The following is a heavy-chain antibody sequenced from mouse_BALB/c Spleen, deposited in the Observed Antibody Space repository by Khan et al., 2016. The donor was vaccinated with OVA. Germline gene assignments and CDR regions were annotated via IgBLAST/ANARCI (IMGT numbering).Heavy chain of an antibody. D-gene: IGHD2-3*01. Sequence: QVQLKQSGPGLVAPSQSLSITCTVSGFSLTNYGVHWVRQPPGKGLEWLVVIWSDGSTNYNSVLKSRLSISKDNSKSQVFLKMNSLQTEDTAMYYCARWFDGYSSLYAMDYWGQGTSGTVSS. CDR2: IWSDGST. CDR1: GFSLTNYG. J-gene: IGHJ4*01. V-gene: IGHV2-6*02. CDR3: ARWFDGYSSLYAMDY.